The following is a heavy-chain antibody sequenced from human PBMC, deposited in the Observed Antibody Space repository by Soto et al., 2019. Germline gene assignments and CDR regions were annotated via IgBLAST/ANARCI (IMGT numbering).Heavy chain of an antibody. CDR1: GGTFSSYA. Sequence: SVKFSCKASGGTFSSYAISWVRQAPGQGLEWMGGIIPIFGTANYAQKFQGRVTITADKSTSTAYMELRSLRSDDTAVYYCEAETRYDSGVYYFDYWAQGTLVPVSS. D-gene: IGHD3-22*01. V-gene: IGHV1-69*06. J-gene: IGHJ4*02. CDR2: IIPIFGTA. CDR3: EAETRYDSGVYYFDY.